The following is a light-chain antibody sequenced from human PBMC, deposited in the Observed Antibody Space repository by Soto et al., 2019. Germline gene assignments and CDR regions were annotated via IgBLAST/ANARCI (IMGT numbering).Light chain of an antibody. V-gene: IGLV2-14*01. CDR1: NSDVNY. J-gene: IGLJ1*01. CDR2: EVI. Sequence: QSALAQPASVSGAPGQSITISCTGTNSDVNYVSWHQQHPGKAPKLMIYEVINRSSGVSTRFSGSKSGNTASLTISGLQAEDEAHYYCSSSKSSNTFVFGSGTKVTVL. CDR3: SSSKSSNTFV.